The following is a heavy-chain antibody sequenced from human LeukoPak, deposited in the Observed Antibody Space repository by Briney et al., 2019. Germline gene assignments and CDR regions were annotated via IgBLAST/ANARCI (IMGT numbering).Heavy chain of an antibody. CDR2: IYYSGST. V-gene: IGHV4-59*11. Sequence: SETLFLTCTVSGGSIGSHYWSWLRQPPGKGLEWIGYIYYSGSTNYNPSLKSRVTISVDTSKNQFSLKLSSVTAADTAVYYCARGAGSDFWSGYYRDYFDYWGQGTLVTVSS. J-gene: IGHJ4*02. CDR1: GGSIGSHY. CDR3: ARGAGSDFWSGYYRDYFDY. D-gene: IGHD3-3*01.